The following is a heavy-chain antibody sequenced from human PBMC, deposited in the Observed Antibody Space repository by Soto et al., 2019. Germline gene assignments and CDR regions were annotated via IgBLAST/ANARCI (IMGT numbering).Heavy chain of an antibody. CDR2: ISYDGSNK. D-gene: IGHD6-19*01. CDR1: GFTFSSYG. J-gene: IGHJ4*02. Sequence: GGSLRLSCAASGFTFSSYGMHWVRQAPGKGLEWVAVISYDGSNKYYADSVKGRFTISRDNSKNTLYLQMNSLRAEDTAVYYCAKDSSSGWYLFDYWGQGTLVTVSS. CDR3: AKDSSSGWYLFDY. V-gene: IGHV3-30*18.